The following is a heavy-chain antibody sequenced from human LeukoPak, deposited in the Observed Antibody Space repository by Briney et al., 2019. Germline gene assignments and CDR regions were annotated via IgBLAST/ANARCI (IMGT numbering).Heavy chain of an antibody. CDR1: GTSVNNYY. Sequence: KPSETLSLTCTVSGTSVNNYYWSWIRQPAGKGLEWIGRIYSSGSTNYNLSLTSRVSISVDKSKNQVSLKLESVTAADTAVYYCARERVGYDTSGRGPRFDYWGQGTLVTVSS. CDR2: IYSSGST. V-gene: IGHV4-4*07. J-gene: IGHJ4*02. D-gene: IGHD3-22*01. CDR3: ARERVGYDTSGRGPRFDY.